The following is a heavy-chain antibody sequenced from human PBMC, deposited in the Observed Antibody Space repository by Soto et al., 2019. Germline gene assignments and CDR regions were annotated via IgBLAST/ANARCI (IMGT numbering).Heavy chain of an antibody. J-gene: IGHJ6*02. Sequence: SETLSLTCAVSGGSISSSNWWSWVRQPPGKGLEWIGEIYHSGSTNYNPSLKSRVTISVDKSKNQFSLKLSSVTAADTAVYYCARVNLDVVITSGTYYYYGMDVWGQGTTVTVSS. V-gene: IGHV4-4*02. CDR2: IYHSGST. CDR3: ARVNLDVVITSGTYYYYGMDV. D-gene: IGHD3-22*01. CDR1: GGSISSSNW.